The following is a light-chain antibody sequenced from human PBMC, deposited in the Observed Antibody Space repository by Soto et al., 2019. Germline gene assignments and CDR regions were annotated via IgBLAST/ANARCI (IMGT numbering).Light chain of an antibody. V-gene: IGLV2-14*01. CDR2: EVS. CDR1: SSDVGGYKY. CDR3: SSYTSSSTLV. Sequence: QSALTQPASVSGSPGQSITISCTGTSSDVGGYKYVSWYHQYPGKAPKLMIYEVSNRPSGVSSRFSGSKSGSTASLTISGLQAEDEADYYCSSYTSSSTLVFGGGTKLTVL. J-gene: IGLJ2*01.